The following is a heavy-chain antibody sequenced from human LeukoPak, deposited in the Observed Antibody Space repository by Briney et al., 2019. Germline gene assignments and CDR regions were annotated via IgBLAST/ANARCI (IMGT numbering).Heavy chain of an antibody. V-gene: IGHV3-23*01. D-gene: IGHD3-3*02. CDR2: ISGSGSGDST. Sequence: GGSLRLSCAASGFTFSSYAMNWVRQAPGKGLEWVSAISGSGSGDSTYYADSVKGRFTISRDNSKNTLYLQMSSLRAEDTAVYYCGKIRAPAYDFWGQGTMVTVSS. CDR3: GKIRAPAYDF. CDR1: GFTFSSYA. J-gene: IGHJ3*01.